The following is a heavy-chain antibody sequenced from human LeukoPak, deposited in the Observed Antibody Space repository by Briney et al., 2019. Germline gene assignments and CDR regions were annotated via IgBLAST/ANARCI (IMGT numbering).Heavy chain of an antibody. CDR1: GYSFTSYW. D-gene: IGHD3-10*01. J-gene: IGHJ5*02. CDR2: IYPGDSDT. Sequence: KPGESLKISCKGSGYSFTSYWIGWVRQMPGKGLEWMGIIYPGDSDTRYSPSFQGQVTISADKSISTAYLQWSSLKASDTSMYYCARLYSYYYGSGSYQGNWFDPWGQGTLVTVSS. CDR3: ARLYSYYYGSGSYQGNWFDP. V-gene: IGHV5-51*03.